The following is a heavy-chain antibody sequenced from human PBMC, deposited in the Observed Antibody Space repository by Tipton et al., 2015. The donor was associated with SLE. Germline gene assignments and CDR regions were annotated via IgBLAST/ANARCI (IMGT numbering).Heavy chain of an antibody. Sequence: TLSLTCTVSGGSISSHYWSWIRQPPGKGMEWIGFSYYSGSTNYNPSLKSRVTISVDTSKNQFSLKLSSVTAADTAVYYCAIDPMAQAVDALDIWGEGTMVTVSS. CDR1: GGSISSHY. CDR3: AIDPMAQAVDALDI. CDR2: SYYSGST. D-gene: IGHD5-24*01. V-gene: IGHV4-59*11. J-gene: IGHJ3*02.